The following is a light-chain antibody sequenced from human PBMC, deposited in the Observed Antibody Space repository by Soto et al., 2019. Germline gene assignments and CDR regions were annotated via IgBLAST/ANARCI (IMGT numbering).Light chain of an antibody. J-gene: IGKJ5*01. CDR1: QSISSW. V-gene: IGKV1-5*01. Sequence: DIQMTQSPSTLSGSVGDRVTITCRASQSISSWLAWYQQKPGKAPKLLIYDASNFQSGVPSRFSGSGSGTHFTLTISSLQPEDFATYYCQQLHGYPITFGQGTRLE. CDR2: DAS. CDR3: QQLHGYPIT.